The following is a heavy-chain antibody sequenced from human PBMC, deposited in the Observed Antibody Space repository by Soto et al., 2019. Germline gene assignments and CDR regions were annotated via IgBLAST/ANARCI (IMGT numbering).Heavy chain of an antibody. V-gene: IGHV4-39*01. D-gene: IGHD3-22*01. CDR1: GDSISNSRFY. CDR3: ARDYFDSGDYTTNSFDP. CDR2: IYHTGNA. Sequence: SETLSLTCSVSGDSISNSRFYWAWIRQPPGEGLEWIGSIYHTGNAYYNPSLKSRVTIFVDTSKNQFSLKLTSVTAADTALYYCARDYFDSGDYTTNSFDPWGQGALVTVSS. J-gene: IGHJ5*02.